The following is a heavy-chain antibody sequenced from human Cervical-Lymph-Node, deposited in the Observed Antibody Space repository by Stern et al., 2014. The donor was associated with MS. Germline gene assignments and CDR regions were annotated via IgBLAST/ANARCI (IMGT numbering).Heavy chain of an antibody. CDR3: ARPTVTSGYFDY. D-gene: IGHD4-17*01. Sequence: EVQLVESGAEVKKPGESLKISCKGSGYSFTSYWIGWVRQMPGKGLEWVGIIYPGDSHTRYSPSFQGHVTISPDKSTSTAYLQWSSLKASDTAMYYCARPTVTSGYFDYWGQGTLVTVSS. V-gene: IGHV5-51*01. CDR1: GYSFTSYW. CDR2: IYPGDSHT. J-gene: IGHJ4*02.